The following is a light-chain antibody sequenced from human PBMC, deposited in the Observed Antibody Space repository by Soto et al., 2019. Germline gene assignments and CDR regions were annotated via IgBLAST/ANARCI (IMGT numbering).Light chain of an antibody. J-gene: IGKJ5*01. CDR1: QSISRY. Sequence: IVLTQSPGTLSLSPGERTTLSCRASQSISRYLAWYQQKPGQGPRLLIYGASSRATGTPDRFSGSGSGTDFTLTISSLEPEDSAVYFCQQYTGPPTTFGQGTRLEIK. CDR2: GAS. CDR3: QQYTGPPTT. V-gene: IGKV3-20*01.